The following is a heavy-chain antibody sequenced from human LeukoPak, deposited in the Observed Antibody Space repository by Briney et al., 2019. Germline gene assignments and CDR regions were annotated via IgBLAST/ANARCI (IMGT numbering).Heavy chain of an antibody. V-gene: IGHV3-74*01. J-gene: IGHJ4*02. D-gene: IGHD2-21*02. Sequence: PGGSLRLSCAASGFTFSSYWMHWVRQAPGKGLVWVSRINSDGSSTSYADSVKGRFTISRDNAKNTLYLQMNSLGADDTAVYYCARDDGYTTFDSWGLGTLVTVSS. CDR3: ARDDGYTTFDS. CDR1: GFTFSSYW. CDR2: INSDGSST.